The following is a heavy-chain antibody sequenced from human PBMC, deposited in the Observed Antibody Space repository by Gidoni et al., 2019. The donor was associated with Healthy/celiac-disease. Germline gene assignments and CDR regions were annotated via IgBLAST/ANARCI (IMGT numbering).Heavy chain of an antibody. CDR1: GFTFSSYA. Sequence: EVQLLESGGGLVQPGGSLRLSCAASGFTFSSYAMSWVRQAPGKGREGVSAISGSGGSTYYADSVKGRFTISRDNSKNTLYLQMNSLRAEDTAVYYCAKVGGIVGASRWVDYWGQGTLVTVSS. CDR2: ISGSGGST. D-gene: IGHD1-26*01. V-gene: IGHV3-23*01. J-gene: IGHJ4*02. CDR3: AKVGGIVGASRWVDY.